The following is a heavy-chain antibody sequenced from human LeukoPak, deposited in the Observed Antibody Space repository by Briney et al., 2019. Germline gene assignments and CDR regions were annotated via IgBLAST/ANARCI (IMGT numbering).Heavy chain of an antibody. CDR3: AKAPPIITLIGFGYYFDS. Sequence: GGSLRLSCAASGFTFNSFAMSWVRQAPGKGLEWVSTITDSGANTYYADSVKGRFTISRDNSGTTLFLQMNSLRVEDAVLYYCAKAPPIITLIGFGYYFDSWGLGTLVTVSS. CDR1: GFTFNSFA. CDR2: ITDSGANT. V-gene: IGHV3-23*01. J-gene: IGHJ4*02. D-gene: IGHD3-22*01.